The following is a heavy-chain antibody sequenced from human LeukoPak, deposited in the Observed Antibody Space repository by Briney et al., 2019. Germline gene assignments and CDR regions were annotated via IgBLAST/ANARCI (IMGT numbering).Heavy chain of an antibody. V-gene: IGHV1-2*02. J-gene: IGHJ4*02. CDR3: ARGSSSWYFGIDY. CDR2: INPNSGGT. CDR1: GYTFTGYY. D-gene: IGHD6-13*01. Sequence: GASVKVSCKASGYTFTGYYMHWVRQAPGQGLEWMGWINPNSGGTNYAQKFQGRVTMTRDTSISTAYMELSRLRSDDTAVYYCARGSSSWYFGIDYWGQGTLVTVSS.